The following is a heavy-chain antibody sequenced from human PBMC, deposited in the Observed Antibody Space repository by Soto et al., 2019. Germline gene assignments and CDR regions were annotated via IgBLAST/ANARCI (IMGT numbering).Heavy chain of an antibody. CDR2: IIPIFGTA. CDR3: ASGFHGDYEPCYYYCMDG. D-gene: IGHD4-17*01. J-gene: IGHJ6*02. Sequence: ASVKVSCKASGGTFSSYAISWVRQAPGQGLEWMGGIIPIFGTANYAQKFQGRVTITADESTSTAYMELSSLRSEDTAVYYCASGFHGDYEPCYYYCMDGWYQETTVTVSS. V-gene: IGHV1-69*13. CDR1: GGTFSSYA.